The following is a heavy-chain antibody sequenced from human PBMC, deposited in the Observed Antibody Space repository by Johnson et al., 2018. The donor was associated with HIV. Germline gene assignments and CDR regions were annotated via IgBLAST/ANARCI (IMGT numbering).Heavy chain of an antibody. CDR3: AKHSSSWYDDAFDI. V-gene: IGHV3-23*04. Sequence: VQLVESGGGLVQPGGSLRLSCEASGLTFTYYAMSWVRQAPGKGLEWVSGISGSGGSTYYADSVKGRFTIARDNSKNTLFLQMNSLRAEDTAVYYCAKHSSSWYDDAFDIWGQGTMVTVSS. CDR1: GLTFTYYA. CDR2: ISGSGGST. D-gene: IGHD6-13*01. J-gene: IGHJ3*02.